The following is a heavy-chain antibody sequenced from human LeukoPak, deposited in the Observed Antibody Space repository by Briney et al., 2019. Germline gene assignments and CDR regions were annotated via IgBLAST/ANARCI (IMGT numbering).Heavy chain of an antibody. V-gene: IGHV4-4*07. J-gene: IGHJ4*02. CDR3: ARDGYDLEVFDY. D-gene: IGHD5-12*01. Sequence: PSETLSLTCTVSGGSIGSYYWSWIRQPAGKGLEWIGRIYTSGSTNYNPSLKSRVTISVDTSKNQFSLKLSSVTAADTAVYYCARDGYDLEVFDYWGQGTLVTVSS. CDR1: GGSIGSYY. CDR2: IYTSGST.